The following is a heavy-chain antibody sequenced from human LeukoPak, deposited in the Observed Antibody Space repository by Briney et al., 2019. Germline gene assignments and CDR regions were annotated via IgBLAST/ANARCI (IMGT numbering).Heavy chain of an antibody. CDR1: GFNFIDNS. V-gene: IGHV3-21*01. J-gene: IGHJ4*02. D-gene: IGHD2-2*02. CDR3: ARGYCSGTSCYMFAS. CDR2: ISSSNTYI. Sequence: PGGSLRLSCAGSGFNFIDNSMHWVRQAPGKGLEWDSSISSSNTYIYYRDSVKGRFTISRDNAKNSLFLQMSSLRDEDTAVYYCARGYCSGTSCYMFASWGQGTRVTVSS.